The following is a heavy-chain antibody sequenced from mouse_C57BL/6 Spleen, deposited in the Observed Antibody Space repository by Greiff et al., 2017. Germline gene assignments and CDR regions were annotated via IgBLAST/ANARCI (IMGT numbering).Heavy chain of an antibody. D-gene: IGHD2-5*01. V-gene: IGHV1-7*01. CDR1: GYTFTSYW. CDR2: LHPSSGYT. CDR3: ARCYSNYVWYIDV. Sequence: QVQLQQSGAALVKPGASVQVSCKASGYTFTSYWMHWVKQRPGQGLDWIGILHPSSGYTKYNQKFKDKATLTVDKSSSTAYMQLSSLTYEDSAVYYCARCYSNYVWYIDVWGTGTTVTVAS. J-gene: IGHJ1*03.